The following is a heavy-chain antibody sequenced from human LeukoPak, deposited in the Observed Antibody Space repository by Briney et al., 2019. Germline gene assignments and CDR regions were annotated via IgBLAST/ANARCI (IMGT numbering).Heavy chain of an antibody. CDR2: IMPLFGTA. D-gene: IGHD4-17*01. CDR1: GGTFNNSA. Sequence: ASVKVSCKTSGGTFNNSAISWVRQAPGQGLEWLGGIMPLFGTAGYAQKFQGRVAITKDESTRTVYLELTSLTSDDTAVYYCARDVHGDYGSGWFDPWAREPSSPSPQ. J-gene: IGHJ5*02. V-gene: IGHV1-69*05. CDR3: ARDVHGDYGSGWFDP.